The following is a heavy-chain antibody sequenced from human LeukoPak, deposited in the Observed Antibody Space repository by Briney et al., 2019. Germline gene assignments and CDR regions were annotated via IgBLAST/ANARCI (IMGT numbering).Heavy chain of an antibody. Sequence: PGGSLRLSCVVSGFTFSESWMSWVRQAPGKGLGWVASLNLDGSDKYYVDSVKGRFTMSKDDARKSLYLQMSSLRVEDTALYYCAKDRANWAIDDWGQGTQVTVSS. V-gene: IGHV3-7*01. CDR2: LNLDGSDK. D-gene: IGHD2-2*02. CDR1: GFTFSESW. J-gene: IGHJ4*02. CDR3: AKDRANWAIDD.